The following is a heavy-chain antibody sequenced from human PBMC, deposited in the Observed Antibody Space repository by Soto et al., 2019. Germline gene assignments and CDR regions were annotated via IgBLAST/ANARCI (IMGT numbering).Heavy chain of an antibody. D-gene: IGHD2-2*01. CDR3: ARSSTSCLDY. CDR2: IIPILGIA. Sequence: QVQLVQSGAEVKKPGSSVKVSCKASGGTFSSYTVSWVRQAPGQGLEWMGRIIPILGIANYAQKFQGRVTITADKSTSTAYMGLSSLRSEDTAVYYCARSSTSCLDYWGQGTLVTVSS. CDR1: GGTFSSYT. J-gene: IGHJ4*02. V-gene: IGHV1-69*02.